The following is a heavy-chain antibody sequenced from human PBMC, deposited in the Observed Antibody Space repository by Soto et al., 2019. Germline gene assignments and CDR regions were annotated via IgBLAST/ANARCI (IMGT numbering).Heavy chain of an antibody. Sequence: GESLKISCKASGYRFTTNWISWVRLMPGKGLEWMGKIDPSDSYTSYSPSFQGHVSISADKSISTAYLQWSSLQASDTAMYYCARRYSSSPEAFDYWGQGTLVTVSS. J-gene: IGHJ4*02. V-gene: IGHV5-10-1*01. CDR1: GYRFTTNW. D-gene: IGHD3-22*01. CDR2: IDPSDSYT. CDR3: ARRYSSSPEAFDY.